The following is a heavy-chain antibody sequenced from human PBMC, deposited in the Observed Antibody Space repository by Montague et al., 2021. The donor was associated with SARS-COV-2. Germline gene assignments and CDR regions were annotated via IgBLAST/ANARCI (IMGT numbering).Heavy chain of an antibody. J-gene: IGHJ5*02. D-gene: IGHD3-10*01. CDR3: ARLEGSGSYWFDP. Sequence: SGKVSCKASGYTFIAFYIRWVRQVPGQGLEWMGWMNPNSGDTRYAHKFEGRVTMTRDTSISTAYMELRSLKSDDTAVYYCARLEGSGSYWFDPWGLGTLVTVSS. V-gene: IGHV1-2*07. CDR1: GYTFIAFY. CDR2: MNPNSGDT.